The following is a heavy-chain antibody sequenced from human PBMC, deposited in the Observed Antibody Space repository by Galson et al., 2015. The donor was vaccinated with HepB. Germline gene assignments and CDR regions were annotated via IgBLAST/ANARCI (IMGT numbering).Heavy chain of an antibody. D-gene: IGHD3-3*01. Sequence: SVKVSCKASTSSFTNYGVTWVRQAPGQGLEWMGIINPSGGSTSYAQKFQGRVTMTRDTSTSTVYMELSSLRSEDTAVYYCASGRIFGVVSFWGQGTLVTVSS. CDR2: INPSGGST. V-gene: IGHV1-46*01. CDR1: TSSFTNYG. CDR3: ASGRIFGVVSF. J-gene: IGHJ4*02.